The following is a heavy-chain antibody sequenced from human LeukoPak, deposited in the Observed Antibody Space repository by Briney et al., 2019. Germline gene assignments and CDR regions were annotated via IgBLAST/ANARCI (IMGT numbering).Heavy chain of an antibody. Sequence: PSETLSLTCAVYGGSFSGYYWSWIRQPPGKGLEWIGEINHSGSTIYNPSLKSRVTISVDTSKNQFSLKLSSVTAADTAVYYCARGRDFWSGYLAYFDYWGQGTLVTVSS. D-gene: IGHD3-3*01. J-gene: IGHJ4*02. CDR1: GGSFSGYY. V-gene: IGHV4-34*01. CDR3: ARGRDFWSGYLAYFDY. CDR2: INHSGST.